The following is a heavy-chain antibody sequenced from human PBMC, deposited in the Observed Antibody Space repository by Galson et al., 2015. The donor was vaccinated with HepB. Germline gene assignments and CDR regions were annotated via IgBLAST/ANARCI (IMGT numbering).Heavy chain of an antibody. J-gene: IGHJ6*02. V-gene: IGHV3-21*01. CDR2: ISSDSNYL. CDR3: ARPYCSSSRCYDFPYYGMDV. D-gene: IGHD2-2*01. CDR1: GFTFSSYN. Sequence: SLRLSCAASGFTFSSYNMNWVRQAPGKGLEWVSTISSDSNYLYYEDSVRGRFSVSRDNAKNSLYLQMNSLRAEDTAVYYCARPYCSSSRCYDFPYYGMDVWGQGTTVTVSS.